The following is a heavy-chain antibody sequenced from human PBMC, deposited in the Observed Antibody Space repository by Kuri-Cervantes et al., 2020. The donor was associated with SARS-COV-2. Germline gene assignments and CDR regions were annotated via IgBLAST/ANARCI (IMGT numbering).Heavy chain of an antibody. V-gene: IGHV3-21*04. CDR3: AKRYDTSGDYWHYFDY. CDR2: ISSSSSYI. J-gene: IGHJ4*02. CDR1: GFTFSSYS. D-gene: IGHD3-22*01. Sequence: GESLKISCAASGFTFSSYSMNWVRQAPGKGLEWVSSISSSSSYIYYADSVKGRFTTSRDNSRNTLNLQMNSLRAEDTAVYYCAKRYDTSGDYWHYFDYWGREPWSPSPQ.